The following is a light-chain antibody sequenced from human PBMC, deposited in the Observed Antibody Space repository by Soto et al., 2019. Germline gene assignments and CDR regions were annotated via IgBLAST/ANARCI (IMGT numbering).Light chain of an antibody. Sequence: QSVLTQPPSVSAAPGQKVTISCSGSSSNVGSDYVSWYQQLPGTAPKLLIYDNNKRPSGIPDRFSGSKSGTSATPGITGLQTGDEADYYCGTWDSSLSAFVFGTGTKVTVL. CDR3: GTWDSSLSAFV. CDR2: DNN. V-gene: IGLV1-51*01. J-gene: IGLJ1*01. CDR1: SSNVGSDY.